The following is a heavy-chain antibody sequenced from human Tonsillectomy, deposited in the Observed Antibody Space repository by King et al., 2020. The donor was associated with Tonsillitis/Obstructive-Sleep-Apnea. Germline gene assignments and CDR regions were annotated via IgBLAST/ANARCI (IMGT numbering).Heavy chain of an antibody. CDR2: IDPSDSYT. CDR1: GYSFTSYW. Sequence: VQLVESGAEVKEPGESLRISCKGSGYSFTSYWISWVRKMPGKGLEWMGRIDPSDSYTKYSPSFQGHVTVSVDKSISTVYLQWSSLKASDTAMYYCVRGYCSSTSCSPRDFYYYMDVWGKGTPVTVSS. D-gene: IGHD2-2*01. V-gene: IGHV5-10-1*01. J-gene: IGHJ6*03. CDR3: VRGYCSSTSCSPRDFYYYMDV.